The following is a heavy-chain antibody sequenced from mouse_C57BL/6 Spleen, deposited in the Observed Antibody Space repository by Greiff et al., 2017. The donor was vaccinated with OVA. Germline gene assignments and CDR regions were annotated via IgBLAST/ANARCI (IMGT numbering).Heavy chain of an antibody. CDR1: GFNIKDDY. CDR3: TTSPTVVTTFRFGY. D-gene: IGHD2-9*01. CDR2: IDPENGDT. V-gene: IGHV14-4*01. J-gene: IGHJ3*01. Sequence: VQLQQSGAELVRPGASVKLSCTASGFNIKDDYMHWVKQRPEQGLEWIGWIDPENGDTEYASKFQGKATITADTASNTAYLQLSSLTSEDTALYYCTTSPTVVTTFRFGYWGQGTLVTVSA.